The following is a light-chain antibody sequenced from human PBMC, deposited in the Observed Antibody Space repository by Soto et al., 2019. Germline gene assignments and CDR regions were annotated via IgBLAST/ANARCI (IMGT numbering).Light chain of an antibody. J-gene: IGKJ1*01. CDR3: QPYHSYWT. V-gene: IGKV1-5*01. CDR2: DAS. CDR1: QNIRSR. Sequence: DIQMTQSPSTLSASVGDRVTITCRASQNIRSRLAWFQQKPGKAPKLLIYDASNLESGVPQRFSGSGSGTEFTLTISSLQTDDFSTYYCQPYHSYWTFGQGTKVDIK.